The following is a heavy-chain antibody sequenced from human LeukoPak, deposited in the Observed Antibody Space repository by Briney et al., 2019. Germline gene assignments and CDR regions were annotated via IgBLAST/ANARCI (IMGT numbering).Heavy chain of an antibody. D-gene: IGHD3-3*01. J-gene: IGHJ6*02. CDR3: ARHGTNYDFWSGYYLYYYYGMDV. V-gene: IGHV4-34*01. CDR1: GGSFSGYY. CDR2: INHSGST. Sequence: SETLSLTCAVYGGSFSGYYWSWIRQPPGKGLEWIGEINHSGSTNYNPSLKSRVTISVDTSKNQFSLKLSSVTAADTAVYYCARHGTNYDFWSGYYLYYYYGMDVWGQGTTVTVSS.